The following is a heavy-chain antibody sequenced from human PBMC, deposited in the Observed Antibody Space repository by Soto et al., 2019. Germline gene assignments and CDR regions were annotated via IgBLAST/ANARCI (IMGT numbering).Heavy chain of an antibody. CDR2: INWNSNSR. D-gene: IGHD3-10*01. Sequence: GGSLRLCCAASGFNFDDYGMSWVRQAPGKGLEWVSGINWNSNSRGYADSVKGRFTISRDNSKNTLYLQMNSLRAEDTAVYYCASHYGHRAGAFDIWGQGTMVTVSS. CDR3: ASHYGHRAGAFDI. J-gene: IGHJ3*02. CDR1: GFNFDDYG. V-gene: IGHV3-20*04.